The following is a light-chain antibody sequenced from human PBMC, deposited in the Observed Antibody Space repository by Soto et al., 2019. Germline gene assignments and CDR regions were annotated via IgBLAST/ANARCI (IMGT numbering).Light chain of an antibody. J-gene: IGKJ1*01. CDR3: QQYGSSGT. CDR2: GAS. Sequence: EIVLTQSPGTLSLSPGERATLSCRASQSVSNNYLAWYQQKPGQAPRLLIYGASTRATGIPARFSGSGSGTDFTLTISRLEPEDFAVYYCQQYGSSGTLGQGTKVDIK. CDR1: QSVSNNY. V-gene: IGKV3-20*01.